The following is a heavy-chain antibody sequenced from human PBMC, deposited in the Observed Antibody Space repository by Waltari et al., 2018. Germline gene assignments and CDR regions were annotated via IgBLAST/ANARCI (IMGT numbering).Heavy chain of an antibody. CDR2: IYWNDDE. CDR1: GFSLNTHEVG. CDR3: ASQSYCGGDCSPPYFDY. D-gene: IGHD2-21*01. Sequence: QITLKESGPTLVKPTQTLTLTCTFSGFSLNTHEVGVGWIRQPPGKALEWLAIIYWNDDERYSPSLKSRLTITPDTSKNQLVLTMTNMEAVDTATYYCASQSYCGGDCSPPYFDYWGQGILVTVSS. V-gene: IGHV2-5*01. J-gene: IGHJ4*02.